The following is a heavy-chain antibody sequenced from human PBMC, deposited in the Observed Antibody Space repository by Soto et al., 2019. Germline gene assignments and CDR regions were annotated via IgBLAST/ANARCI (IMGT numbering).Heavy chain of an antibody. D-gene: IGHD6-13*01. CDR3: PRDASRDSSARGWFDP. J-gene: IGHJ5*02. V-gene: IGHV3-21*01. CDR1: GFTFRSFT. CDR2: ISSNSAYI. Sequence: GGSLRLSCAASGFTFRSFTMNWVRQAPGKRLEWVSTISSNSAYIYYTDALRGRFTISRDNAKNSLHLQMNSLRAEDTAVYYCPRDASRDSSARGWFDPWCPGTLLTVFS.